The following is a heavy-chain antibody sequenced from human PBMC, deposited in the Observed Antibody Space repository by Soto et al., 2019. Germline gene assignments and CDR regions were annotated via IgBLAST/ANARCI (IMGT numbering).Heavy chain of an antibody. Sequence: HPGGSLRLSCAASGFTFSSYAMSWVRQAPGKGLEWVSAISGSGGSTYYADSVKGRFTISRDNSKNTLYLQMNSLRAEDTAVYYCAKPGSGWPYYYYGMDVWGQGTTVTVSS. J-gene: IGHJ6*02. CDR2: ISGSGGST. V-gene: IGHV3-23*01. CDR1: GFTFSSYA. D-gene: IGHD6-19*01. CDR3: AKPGSGWPYYYYGMDV.